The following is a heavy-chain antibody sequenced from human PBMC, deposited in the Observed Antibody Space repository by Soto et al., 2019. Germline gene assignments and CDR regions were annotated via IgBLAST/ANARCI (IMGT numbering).Heavy chain of an antibody. CDR3: ATSILYSGMAV. Sequence: CEPLKISCRASGDTCTNYWIGWLPQMPGKGLEWMGIIYSSDCDNKYTPPFQGQVTISADNYITSTYLQWSSLKASDAAIYYWATSILYSGMAVWGQGTTVTVSS. J-gene: IGHJ6*02. CDR2: IYSSDCDN. CDR1: GDTCTNYW. V-gene: IGHV5-51*01.